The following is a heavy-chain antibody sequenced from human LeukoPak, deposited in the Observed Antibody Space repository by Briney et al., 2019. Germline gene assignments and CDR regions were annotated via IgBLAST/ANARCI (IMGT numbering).Heavy chain of an antibody. D-gene: IGHD6-19*01. V-gene: IGHV3-30*03. CDR2: ISYDGSNK. J-gene: IGHJ6*02. CDR3: ARAGSSGWYGYYYYGMDV. Sequence: GGSLRLSCAASGFTFSSYGMHWVRQAPGKGLEWVVVISYDGSNKYYADSVKGRFTISRDNSKNTLYLQMNSLRAEDTAVYYCARAGSSGWYGYYYYGMDVWGQGTTVTVSS. CDR1: GFTFSSYG.